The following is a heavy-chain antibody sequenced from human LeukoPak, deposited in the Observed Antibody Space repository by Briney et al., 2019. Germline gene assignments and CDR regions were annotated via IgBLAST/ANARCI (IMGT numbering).Heavy chain of an antibody. CDR1: GFTFSSYA. V-gene: IGHV3-23*01. CDR3: AKSSGVVATTDQFQDY. D-gene: IGHD1-26*01. J-gene: IGHJ4*02. Sequence: GGSLRLSCAASGFTFSSYAMSWVRQAPGKGLEWVSSVSGSGGSTYYADSVKGRFTISRDNSKNTLYLQMNSLRAEDTAVYYCAKSSGVVATTDQFQDYWGQGTLVTVSS. CDR2: VSGSGGST.